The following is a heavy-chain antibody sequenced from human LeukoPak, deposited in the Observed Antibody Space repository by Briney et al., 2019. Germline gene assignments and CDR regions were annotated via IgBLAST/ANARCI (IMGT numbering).Heavy chain of an antibody. V-gene: IGHV3-11*04. CDR3: ARGSAWSIYYFDY. CDR2: ISNIDGTI. CDR1: GFTFSDYY. J-gene: IGHJ4*02. Sequence: GGSLRLSCAASGFTFSDYYMDWVRQAPGKGLEWVSYISNIDGTIYYADSVRGRFTVSRDNAKNSLYLQINSLRAEDTAVYYCARGSAWSIYYFDYWGQGTLVTVSS. D-gene: IGHD6-19*01.